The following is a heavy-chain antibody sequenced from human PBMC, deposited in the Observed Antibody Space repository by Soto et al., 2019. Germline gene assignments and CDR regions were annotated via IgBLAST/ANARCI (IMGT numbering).Heavy chain of an antibody. CDR2: IRSKAYGGTT. CDR3: TRVNDDSSGYYELSLYYYGMDV. CDR1: GFTLGDYA. J-gene: IGHJ6*02. V-gene: IGHV3-49*03. D-gene: IGHD3-22*01. Sequence: PGGSLRLSCTASGFTLGDYAMSWFRQAPGKGLEWVGFIRSKAYGGTTEYAASVKGRFTISRDDSKSIAYLQMNSLKTEDTAVYYCTRVNDDSSGYYELSLYYYGMDVWGQGTTVTVSS.